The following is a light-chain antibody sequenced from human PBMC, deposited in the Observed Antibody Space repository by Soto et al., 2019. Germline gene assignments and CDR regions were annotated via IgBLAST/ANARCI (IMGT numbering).Light chain of an antibody. Sequence: QSVLTQPASVSGSPGQAVTISCTGTSSDVGGYNYVSWFQQHPDKAPKLVIYEVTHRPSGFSDRFSGSKSGNTAFLTISGLQTEDEADYYCSSYATTNTYVFGTGTKVTVL. V-gene: IGLV2-14*01. CDR1: SSDVGGYNY. CDR3: SSYATTNTYV. J-gene: IGLJ1*01. CDR2: EVT.